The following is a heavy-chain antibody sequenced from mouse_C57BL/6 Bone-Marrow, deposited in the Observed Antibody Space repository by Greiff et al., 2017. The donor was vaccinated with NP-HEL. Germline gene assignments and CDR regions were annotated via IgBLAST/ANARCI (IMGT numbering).Heavy chain of an antibody. CDR3: ARSSFITTAPFDY. J-gene: IGHJ2*01. Sequence: QVQLQQPGAELVKPGASVKLSCKASGYTFTSYWMHWVKQRPGQGLEWIGMIHPNSGSTNYNEKFKSKATLTVDKSSSTAYMQLSSLTSEDSAVYYCARSSFITTAPFDYWGQGTTLTVSS. CDR2: IHPNSGST. D-gene: IGHD1-1*01. CDR1: GYTFTSYW. V-gene: IGHV1-64*01.